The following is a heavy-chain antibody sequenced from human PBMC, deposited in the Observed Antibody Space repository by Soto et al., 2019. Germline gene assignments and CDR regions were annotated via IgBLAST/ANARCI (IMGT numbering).Heavy chain of an antibody. Sequence: GGFLRLSCAASGFTFSSYSMNWVRQAPGKGLEWVSYISSSSSTIYYADSVKGRFTISRDNAKNSLYLQMNSLRAEDTAVYYCARGEAGITGTTLNYYYYMDVWGKGTTVTVSS. V-gene: IGHV3-48*01. D-gene: IGHD1-7*01. CDR1: GFTFSSYS. J-gene: IGHJ6*03. CDR2: ISSSSSTI. CDR3: ARGEAGITGTTLNYYYYMDV.